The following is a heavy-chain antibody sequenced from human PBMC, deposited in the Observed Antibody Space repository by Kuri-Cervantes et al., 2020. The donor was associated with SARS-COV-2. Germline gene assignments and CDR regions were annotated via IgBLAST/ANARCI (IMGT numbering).Heavy chain of an antibody. Sequence: GGSLRLSCAASGFTFSSYEMNWVRQAPGKGLEWVSYISSSGSTIYYADSVKGRFTISRDNAKNSLYLQMNSLRAEDTAVYYCASPIYCSSTSCYLGRSHDALDIWGQGTMVTVSS. J-gene: IGHJ3*02. D-gene: IGHD2-2*01. V-gene: IGHV3-48*03. CDR1: GFTFSSYE. CDR3: ASPIYCSSTSCYLGRSHDALDI. CDR2: ISSSGSTI.